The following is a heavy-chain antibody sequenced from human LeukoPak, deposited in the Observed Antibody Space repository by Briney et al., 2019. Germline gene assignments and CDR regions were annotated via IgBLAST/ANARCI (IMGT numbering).Heavy chain of an antibody. CDR2: ISGSSSST. J-gene: IGHJ4*02. CDR1: GFTFSDHY. Sequence: PGGSLRLSCAASGFTFSDHYMSWIRQAPGKGLEWVSYISGSSSSTNYADSVKGRFTISRDNAKNSLYLQMNSLRAEDTAVYYCARGSRIAVDWGQGTLVTVSS. CDR3: ARGSRIAVD. D-gene: IGHD6-19*01. V-gene: IGHV3-11*06.